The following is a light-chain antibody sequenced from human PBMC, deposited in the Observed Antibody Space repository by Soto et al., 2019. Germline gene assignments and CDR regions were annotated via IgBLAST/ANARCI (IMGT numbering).Light chain of an antibody. CDR1: QSLLYSSDNKNY. V-gene: IGKV4-1*01. Sequence: DIVMTQSPDSLAVSLGERATINCKSSQSLLYSSDNKNYLSWYQQKPGQPPKLLIYWASTRESGVPDRFSGSGSGTDFTLTISSLQAEDVAVYYCLQYYSTPRAFGQGTKLEIK. CDR2: WAS. J-gene: IGKJ2*01. CDR3: LQYYSTPRA.